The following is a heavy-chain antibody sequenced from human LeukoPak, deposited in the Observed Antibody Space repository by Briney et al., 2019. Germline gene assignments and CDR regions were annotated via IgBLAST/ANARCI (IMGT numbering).Heavy chain of an antibody. D-gene: IGHD4/OR15-4a*01. CDR3: ARDRFYGGAVAPIDY. CDR2: IYYSGST. Sequence: PSETLSLTRTVSGGSISSYYWGWIRQPPGKGLEWIGSIYYSGSTYYNPSLKSRVTISVDTSKNQFSLKLSSVTAADTAVYYCARDRFYGGAVAPIDYWGQGTLVTVSS. CDR1: GGSISSYY. V-gene: IGHV4-39*07. J-gene: IGHJ4*02.